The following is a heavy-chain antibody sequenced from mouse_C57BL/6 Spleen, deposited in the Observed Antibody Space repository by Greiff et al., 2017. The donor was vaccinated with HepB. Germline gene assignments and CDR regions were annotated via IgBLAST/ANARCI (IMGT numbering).Heavy chain of an antibody. Sequence: DVKLVESGGGLVKPGGSLKLSCAASGFTFSSYAMSWVRQTPEKRLEWVATISDGGSYTYYPDNVKGRFTISRDNAKNNLYLQMSHLKSEDTAMYYCARGGDGPWFAYWGQGTLVTVSA. J-gene: IGHJ3*01. CDR2: ISDGGSYT. CDR1: GFTFSSYA. D-gene: IGHD2-3*01. V-gene: IGHV5-4*03. CDR3: ARGGDGPWFAY.